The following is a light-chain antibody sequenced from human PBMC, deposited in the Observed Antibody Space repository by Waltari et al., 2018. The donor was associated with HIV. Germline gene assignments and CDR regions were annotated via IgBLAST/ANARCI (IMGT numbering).Light chain of an antibody. Sequence: DIVMTQSPDSLAVSLGERVTINCPSSRTVFYSSDNQNYLAWYLQRPGQSPKVLIFWASTRAYGVPDRFSGSGSGTDFSLTLSSLQADDVGIYYCQQYYAIPPTFGGGTKVEI. CDR3: QQYYAIPPT. V-gene: IGKV4-1*01. J-gene: IGKJ4*01. CDR2: WAS. CDR1: RTVFYSSDNQNY.